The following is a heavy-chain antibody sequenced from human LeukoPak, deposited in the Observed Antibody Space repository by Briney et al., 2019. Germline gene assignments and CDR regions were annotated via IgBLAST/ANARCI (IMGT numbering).Heavy chain of an antibody. D-gene: IGHD3-16*02. V-gene: IGHV3-30*18. J-gene: IGHJ4*02. CDR1: GFTFSSYG. Sequence: AGGSLRISCAASGFTFSSYGMPWVRQAPGKGLEWVAVISYDGSNKYYADSVKGRFTISRDNSKNTLYLQMNSLRAEDTAVYYCAKDRGSYDYVWGSYRHAVDYWGQGTLVTVSS. CDR2: ISYDGSNK. CDR3: AKDRGSYDYVWGSYRHAVDY.